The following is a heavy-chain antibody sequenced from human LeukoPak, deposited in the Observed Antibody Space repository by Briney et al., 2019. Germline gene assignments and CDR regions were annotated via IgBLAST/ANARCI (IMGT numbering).Heavy chain of an antibody. J-gene: IGHJ6*02. V-gene: IGHV3-43*02. D-gene: IGHD3/OR15-3a*01. Sequence: PGGSLRLSCAASGFTFDDYAMHWVRQAPGKGLEWVSLISGDGGSTYYADSVKGRFTISRDNSKNSLYLQMNSLRTEDTALYYCAKVRGLTYYYGMDVWGQGTTVTVSS. CDR1: GFTFDDYA. CDR2: ISGDGGST. CDR3: AKVRGLTYYYGMDV.